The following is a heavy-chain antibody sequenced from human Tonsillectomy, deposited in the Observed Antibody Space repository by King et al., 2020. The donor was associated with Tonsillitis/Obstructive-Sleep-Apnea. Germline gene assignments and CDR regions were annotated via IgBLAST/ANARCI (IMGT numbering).Heavy chain of an antibody. CDR3: ASGVLRGYSYGYGY. Sequence: QLQESGPGLVKPSETLSLTCTFSGGSISSSSYYWVWIRQPPGKGLEWIGSSYYSRVTYYNPSRKSRVTISVDTSKNQFSLKLSSVTAADTAVYYCASGVLRGYSYGYGYWGQGTLVTVSS. D-gene: IGHD5-18*01. CDR2: SYYSRVT. J-gene: IGHJ4*02. V-gene: IGHV4-39*01. CDR1: GGSISSSSYY.